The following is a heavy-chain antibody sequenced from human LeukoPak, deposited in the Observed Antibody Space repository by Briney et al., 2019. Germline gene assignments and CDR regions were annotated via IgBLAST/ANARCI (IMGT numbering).Heavy chain of an antibody. Sequence: GGSLRLSCAASGFTFDNYAMHWVRQAPGKGLEWVSGISWNSGSIGYADSVQGRFTISRDNAKSSLYLQMNSLRAEDTALYYCAKDQSFGHGSGSYRLDYWGQGTLVTVSS. V-gene: IGHV3-9*01. CDR1: GFTFDNYA. J-gene: IGHJ4*02. CDR2: ISWNSGSI. CDR3: AKDQSFGHGSGSYRLDY. D-gene: IGHD3-10*01.